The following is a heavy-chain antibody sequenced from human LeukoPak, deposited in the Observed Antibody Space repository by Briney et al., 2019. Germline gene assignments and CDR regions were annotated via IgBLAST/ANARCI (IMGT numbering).Heavy chain of an antibody. Sequence: SETLSLTCTVSGGSISSYYWNWIRQPPGKGLEWIGYIYYSGSTNHNPSLKSRVTISVDTSKNQFSLRLSSLTAADTAVYYCARARYYDSSGYHFDYWGQGTLVTVSS. D-gene: IGHD3-22*01. CDR2: IYYSGST. CDR1: GGSISSYY. V-gene: IGHV4-59*01. CDR3: ARARYYDSSGYHFDY. J-gene: IGHJ4*02.